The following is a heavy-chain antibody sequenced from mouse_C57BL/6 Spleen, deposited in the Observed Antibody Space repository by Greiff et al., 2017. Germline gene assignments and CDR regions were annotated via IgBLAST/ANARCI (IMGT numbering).Heavy chain of an antibody. Sequence: EVQVVESGGGLVKPGGSLKLSCAASGFTFSSYTMSWVRQTPEKRLEWVATISGGGGNTYYPDSVKGRFTISRANAKNTLYLQMRSLRSEDTALYYCARESDYGYYRYFDVWGTGTTVTVSS. V-gene: IGHV5-9*01. D-gene: IGHD2-2*01. CDR1: GFTFSSYT. J-gene: IGHJ1*03. CDR2: ISGGGGNT. CDR3: ARESDYGYYRYFDV.